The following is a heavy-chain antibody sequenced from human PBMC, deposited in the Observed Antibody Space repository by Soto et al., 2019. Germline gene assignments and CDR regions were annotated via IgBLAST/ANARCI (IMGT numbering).Heavy chain of an antibody. CDR1: GGSLSNYF. CDR3: AGIRKRINWFDP. CDR2: VYSSGTT. V-gene: IGHV4-59*08. Sequence: PSETLSLTCTVSGGSLSNYFWSWIRQPPGKGLEWIGYVYSSGTTDYNPSLKSRVTISVDTSKNQFSLKLSSVTAADTAVYYCAGIRKRINWFDPWGQGTLVTVSS. J-gene: IGHJ5*02. D-gene: IGHD2-15*01.